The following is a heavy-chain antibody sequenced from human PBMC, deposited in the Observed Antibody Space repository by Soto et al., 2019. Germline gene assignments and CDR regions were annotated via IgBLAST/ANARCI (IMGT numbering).Heavy chain of an antibody. Sequence: QVQLVQSGAEVKKPGASVKVSCKASGYTFTSYGISWVRQAPGQGLEWMGWISAYNGNTNYAQKLQGRFTMTTDTHTSTAYMELSRLRYHDTAVYDCAREQERYFDWLFPPGPNGMDVWGQGTTVTLSS. J-gene: IGHJ6*02. D-gene: IGHD3-9*01. CDR2: ISAYNGNT. V-gene: IGHV1-18*01. CDR1: GYTFTSYG. CDR3: AREQERYFDWLFPPGPNGMDV.